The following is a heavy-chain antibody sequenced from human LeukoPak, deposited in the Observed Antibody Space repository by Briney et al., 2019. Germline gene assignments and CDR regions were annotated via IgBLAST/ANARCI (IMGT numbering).Heavy chain of an antibody. J-gene: IGHJ4*02. D-gene: IGHD2-8*01. CDR3: TAEKNGSPHY. V-gene: IGHV4-39*07. CDR2: IYYTGST. CDR1: RGSVSSSTYY. Sequence: SETLSLTCTVSRGSVSSSTYYWSWVRQPPGKGLEWIASIYYTGSTYYNPSLKSRVTISLYMSKNEFFLTMTSVTAADTAVYFCTAEKNGSPHYWGQGTQVTVSS.